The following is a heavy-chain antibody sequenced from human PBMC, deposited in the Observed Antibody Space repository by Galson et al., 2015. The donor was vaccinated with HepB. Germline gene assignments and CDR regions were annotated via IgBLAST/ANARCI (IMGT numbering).Heavy chain of an antibody. CDR3: ARDGVGIDV. CDR1: GFTFSSYA. CDR2: ISYDGSNK. Sequence: SLRLSCAASGFTFSSYAMNWVRQAPGKGLEWVAVISYDGSNKYYADSVKGRFTISRDNSKNTLYLQMNSLRAEDTAVYYCARDGVGIDVWGQGTTVTVSS. J-gene: IGHJ6*02. D-gene: IGHD3-10*01. V-gene: IGHV3-30*04.